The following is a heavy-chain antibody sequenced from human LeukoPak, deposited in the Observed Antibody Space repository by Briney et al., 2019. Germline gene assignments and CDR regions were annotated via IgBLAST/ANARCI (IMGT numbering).Heavy chain of an antibody. CDR1: AGSISSSSYY. CDR2: IYYSGST. Sequence: PSQTLSLTCTVSAGSISSSSYYWVWLRQPPGKGLEWIGSIYYSGSTYYNPSLKSRVTISVDTSKNQFSLKLSSVTAADTAVYYCARHLIAAAELYDYWGQRTLVTVSS. D-gene: IGHD6-13*01. J-gene: IGHJ4*02. V-gene: IGHV4-39*01. CDR3: ARHLIAAAELYDY.